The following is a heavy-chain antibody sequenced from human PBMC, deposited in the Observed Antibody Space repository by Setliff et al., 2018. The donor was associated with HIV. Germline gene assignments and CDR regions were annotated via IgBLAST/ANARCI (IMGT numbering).Heavy chain of an antibody. CDR2: ISGDGSIK. V-gene: IGHV3-30*04. D-gene: IGHD5-12*01. CDR1: GFPFSNYA. CDR3: AREIKMATILGWTYYFDY. J-gene: IGHJ4*02. Sequence: GGSLRLSCGVSGFPFSNYAMHWVRQAPGKGLEWVAIISGDGSIKEYADSVKGRFTISRDDAKNTLYLQMNSLRAEDTALYYCAREIKMATILGWTYYFDYWGQGTLVTVSS.